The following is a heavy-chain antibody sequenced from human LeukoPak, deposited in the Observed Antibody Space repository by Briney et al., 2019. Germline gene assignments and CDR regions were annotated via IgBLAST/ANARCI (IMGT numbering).Heavy chain of an antibody. V-gene: IGHV3-23*01. D-gene: IGHD3-10*01. CDR3: ARDRSTMVRGVSYYFDY. Sequence: GGSLRLSCAASGFTFSTYVMNWVRQAPGKGLEWVSSISGRRNSTYYADSVKGRFTISRDNSKNTLYLQMNSLRAEDTAVYYCARDRSTMVRGVSYYFDYWGQGTLVTVSS. J-gene: IGHJ4*02. CDR2: ISGRRNST. CDR1: GFTFSTYV.